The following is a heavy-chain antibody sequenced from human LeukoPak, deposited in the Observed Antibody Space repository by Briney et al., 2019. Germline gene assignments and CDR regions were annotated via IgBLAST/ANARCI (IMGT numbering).Heavy chain of an antibody. D-gene: IGHD3-3*01. V-gene: IGHV5-51*01. CDR2: IYPGDSDT. CDR3: ARSITIFGVVNGYFDY. Sequence: GESLKISCKGSGYSFTSYWIGWVRQMPGKGLEWMGIIYPGDSDTRYSPSFQGQVTISADKSISTAYLQWSSLKASDTAMYYCARSITIFGVVNGYFDYWGQGTLVTVSS. CDR1: GYSFTSYW. J-gene: IGHJ4*02.